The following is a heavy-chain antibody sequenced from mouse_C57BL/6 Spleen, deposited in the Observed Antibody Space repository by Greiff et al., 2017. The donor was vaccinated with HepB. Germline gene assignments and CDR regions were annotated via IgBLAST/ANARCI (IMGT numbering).Heavy chain of an antibody. CDR3: TTDRYYGSSYSAY. J-gene: IGHJ3*01. D-gene: IGHD1-1*01. V-gene: IGHV14-4*01. CDR2: IDPENGDT. Sequence: VQLQQSGAELVRPGASVKLSCTASGFNIKDDYMHWVKQRPEQGLEWIGWIDPENGDTEYASKFQGKATITADTSSNTAYLQLSSLTSEDTAVYYCTTDRYYGSSYSAYWGQGTLVTVSA. CDR1: GFNIKDDY.